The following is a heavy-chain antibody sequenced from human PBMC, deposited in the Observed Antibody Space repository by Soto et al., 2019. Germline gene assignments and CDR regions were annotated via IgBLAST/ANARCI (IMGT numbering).Heavy chain of an antibody. CDR2: IYYSGST. J-gene: IGHJ3*02. Sequence: QVKLQESGPGLVKPSQTLSLTCTVSGGSISSGGYYWSWIRQHPGKGLEWIGYIYYSGSTYYNPSLKSRLTISVDTSKNQFALKLSSVTAVDTAVYYCARDHAAGTGAFDIWGQGTMVTASS. V-gene: IGHV4-31*03. CDR1: GGSISSGGYY. CDR3: ARDHAAGTGAFDI. D-gene: IGHD6-13*01.